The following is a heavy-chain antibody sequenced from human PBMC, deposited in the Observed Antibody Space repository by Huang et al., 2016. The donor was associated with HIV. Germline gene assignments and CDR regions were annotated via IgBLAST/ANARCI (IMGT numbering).Heavy chain of an antibody. CDR2: DST. V-gene: IGHV3-53*01. CDR3: AAQWELRGGVDF. J-gene: IGHJ4*02. Sequence: DSTYFADSVKGRFTISRDNSKNTLYLQMNSLRAEDTAVYYCAAQWELRGGVDFWGQGTLVTVSS. D-gene: IGHD1-26*01.